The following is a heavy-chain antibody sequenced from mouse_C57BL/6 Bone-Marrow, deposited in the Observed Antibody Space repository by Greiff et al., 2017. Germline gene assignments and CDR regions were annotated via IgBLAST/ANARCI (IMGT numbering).Heavy chain of an antibody. D-gene: IGHD1-1*01. CDR1: GYTFTSYW. CDR2: IDPSDSYT. CDR3: ASSNYYGSSHWYFDV. V-gene: IGHV1-69*01. J-gene: IGHJ1*03. Sequence: LVIPGASVKLSCKASGYTFTSYWMHWVKQRPGQGLEWIGEIDPSDSYTNYNQKFKGKSTLTVDKSSSTAYMQLSSLTSEDSAVYYCASSNYYGSSHWYFDVWGTGTTVTVSS.